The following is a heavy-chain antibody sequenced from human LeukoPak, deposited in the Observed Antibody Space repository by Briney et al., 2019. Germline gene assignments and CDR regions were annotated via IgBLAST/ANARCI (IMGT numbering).Heavy chain of an antibody. CDR2: IYYNGRI. V-gene: IGHV4-59*13. CDR3: ARGTGKYSRYYFDL. CDR1: GVSISRDY. D-gene: IGHD1-1*01. Sequence: SETLSLTCIVSGVSISRDYWSWVRQPPGRGLEWIAYIYYNGRINYKPSFKSRVTMSIDTTKSQFSLRLRSVAAVDAAVYYCARGTGKYSRYYFDLWGQGSVVTVSS. J-gene: IGHJ4*02.